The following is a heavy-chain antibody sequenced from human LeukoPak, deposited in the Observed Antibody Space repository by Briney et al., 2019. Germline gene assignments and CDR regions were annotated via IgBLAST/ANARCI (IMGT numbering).Heavy chain of an antibody. V-gene: IGHV3-23*01. CDR3: AKGGRGSGSYNYFDY. J-gene: IGHJ4*02. Sequence: GGSLRLSCAASGFTFSDYALNWVRQAPGKGLEWVSAISGSGGSTYYADSVKGRFTISRDNSKNTLYLQVNSLRAEDTAVYYCAKGGRGSGSYNYFDYWGQGTLVTVFS. CDR1: GFTFSDYA. D-gene: IGHD3-10*01. CDR2: ISGSGGST.